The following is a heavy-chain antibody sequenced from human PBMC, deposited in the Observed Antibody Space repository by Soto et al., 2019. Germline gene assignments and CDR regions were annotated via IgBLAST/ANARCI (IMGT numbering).Heavy chain of an antibody. V-gene: IGHV3-23*01. CDR2: ISGSGGVS. D-gene: IGHD6-19*01. CDR3: ATRFSSGWSRYNYFGP. CDR1: GFSISNFA. Sequence: SGGSLRLSCAASGFSISNFAMNWVRQAPGRGLEWISIISGSGGVSYYADSVRGRFTISRDNAKNTLYLQMNALRDEDTAVYYCATRFSSGWSRYNYFGPWGQGTLVTVSS. J-gene: IGHJ5*02.